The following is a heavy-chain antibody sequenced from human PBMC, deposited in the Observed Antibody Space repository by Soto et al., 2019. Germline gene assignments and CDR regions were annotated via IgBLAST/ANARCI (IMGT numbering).Heavy chain of an antibody. CDR1: GFPFSSYA. CDR2: ISGSGGST. CDR3: AKDLKDIVVVVAALPSV. Sequence: GGSLRLSCAASGFPFSSYAMGWVRQTPGKGLEWVSAISGSGGSTYYADSVKGRFTISRDNSKNTLYLQMNSLRAEDTAVYYCAKDLKDIVVVVAALPSVWGQGTTVTVSS. V-gene: IGHV3-23*01. J-gene: IGHJ6*02. D-gene: IGHD2-15*01.